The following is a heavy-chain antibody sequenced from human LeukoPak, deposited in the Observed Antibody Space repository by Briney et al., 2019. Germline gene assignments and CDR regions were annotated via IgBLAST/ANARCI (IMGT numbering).Heavy chain of an antibody. J-gene: IGHJ4*02. D-gene: IGHD3-22*01. CDR3: ARDSSGFDY. V-gene: IGHV4-59*01. Sequence: SETLSLTCSVSGGSISSYYWSWIRQPPGKGLEWIGYIYYSGSSNYNPSLKSRVTISVDTSKNQFSLKLSSVTAADTAVYYCARDSSGFDYWGQGTLVTVSS. CDR1: GGSISSYY. CDR2: IYYSGSS.